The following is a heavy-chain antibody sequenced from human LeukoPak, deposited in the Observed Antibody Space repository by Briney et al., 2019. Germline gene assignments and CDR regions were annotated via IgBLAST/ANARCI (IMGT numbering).Heavy chain of an antibody. CDR3: ARDSRRSSWYNWFDP. Sequence: PGGSLRLSRAASGFTFSSYAMHWVRQAPGKGLEWVAVISYDGSNKYYADSVKGRFTISRDNSKNTLYLQMNSLRAEDTAVYYCARDSRRSSWYNWFDPWGQGTLVTVSS. D-gene: IGHD6-13*01. CDR2: ISYDGSNK. CDR1: GFTFSSYA. V-gene: IGHV3-30*04. J-gene: IGHJ5*02.